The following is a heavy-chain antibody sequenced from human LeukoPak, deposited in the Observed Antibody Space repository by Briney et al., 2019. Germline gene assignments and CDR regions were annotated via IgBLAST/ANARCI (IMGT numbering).Heavy chain of an antibody. V-gene: IGHV4-61*08. CDR3: ARAPDY. Sequence: PPETLSLTCAVSGGSISSGGYSWSWIRQPPGKGLEWIGYIYNSGSSNYNPSLKSRVTISVDTSKNQFSLKLSSVTAADTAVYYCARAPDYWGQGTLVTVSS. J-gene: IGHJ4*02. CDR2: IYNSGSS. CDR1: GGSISSGGYS.